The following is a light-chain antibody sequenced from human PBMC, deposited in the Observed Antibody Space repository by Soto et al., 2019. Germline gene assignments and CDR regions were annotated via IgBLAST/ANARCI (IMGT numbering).Light chain of an antibody. CDR3: LQYGSSPYT. CDR1: QSVSSSY. J-gene: IGKJ2*01. V-gene: IGKV3-20*01. CDR2: VAS. Sequence: EIVLTQSPGTLSLSPGERATLSCRASQSVSSSYLAWYQQKTGQSPRPLIYVASSRATGIPDRFSGSGSGTDFTLTISRLEPEDFAVYYCLQYGSSPYTFGQGTKLEIK.